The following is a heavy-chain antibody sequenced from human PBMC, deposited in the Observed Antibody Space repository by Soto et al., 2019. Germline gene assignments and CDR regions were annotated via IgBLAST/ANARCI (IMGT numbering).Heavy chain of an antibody. D-gene: IGHD6-13*01. CDR3: AKDSPGIAAAGTFDY. V-gene: IGHV3-23*01. CDR1: GFTFCSYA. CDR2: ISGSGGST. J-gene: IGHJ4*02. Sequence: PGGSLRLSCAASGFTFCSYAMSWVRQAPGKGLEWVSAISGSGGSTYYADYVKGRFTISRDNSKNTLYLQMNSLRAEDTAVYYCAKDSPGIAAAGTFDYWGQGTLVTVSS.